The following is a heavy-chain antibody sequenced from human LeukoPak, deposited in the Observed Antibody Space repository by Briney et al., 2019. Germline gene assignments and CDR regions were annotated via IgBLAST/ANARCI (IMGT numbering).Heavy chain of an antibody. Sequence: GGSLRLSCAASGFTFSSYWMSWVRQAPGKGLEWVANIKQNGSEKYYVDSVKGRFTISRDNAKNSLYLQMNSLRAEDTAVYYCAKASISSGWSRPFHSWRQGPLVTVSS. D-gene: IGHD6-19*01. CDR1: GFTFSSYW. V-gene: IGHV3-7*01. CDR2: IKQNGSEK. CDR3: AKASISSGWSRPFHS. J-gene: IGHJ4*02.